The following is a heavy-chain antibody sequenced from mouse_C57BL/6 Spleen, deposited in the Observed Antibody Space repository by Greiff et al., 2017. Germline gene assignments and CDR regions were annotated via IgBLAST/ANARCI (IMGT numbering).Heavy chain of an antibody. CDR1: GFTFSDYG. J-gene: IGHJ3*01. CDR3: ARPTGTSWFAY. D-gene: IGHD4-1*02. CDR2: ISSGSSTI. Sequence: EVMLVESGGGLVKPGGSLKLSCAASGFTFSDYGMHWVRQAPEKGLEWVAYISSGSSTIYYADTVKGRFTISRDNAKNTLFLQMTSLRSEDTAMYYCARPTGTSWFAYWGQGTLVTVSA. V-gene: IGHV5-17*01.